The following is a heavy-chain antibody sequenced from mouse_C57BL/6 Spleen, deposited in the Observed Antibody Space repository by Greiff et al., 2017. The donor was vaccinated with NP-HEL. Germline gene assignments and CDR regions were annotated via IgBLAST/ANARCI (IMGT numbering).Heavy chain of an antibody. CDR1: GFTFSDYY. J-gene: IGHJ2*01. CDR3: ARGGEGYYYGSSYYFDY. Sequence: DVRLVESEGGLVQPGSSMKLSCTASGFTFSDYYMAWVRQVPEKGLEWVANINYDGSSTYYLDSLKSRFIISRDNAKNSLYLQMSSLKSEDTATYYCARGGEGYYYGSSYYFDYWGQGTTLTVSS. D-gene: IGHD1-1*01. CDR2: INYDGSST. V-gene: IGHV5-16*01.